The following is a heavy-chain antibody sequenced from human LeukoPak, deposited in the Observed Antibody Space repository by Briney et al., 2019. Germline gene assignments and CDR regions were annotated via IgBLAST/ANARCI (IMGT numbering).Heavy chain of an antibody. CDR2: IYHSGST. CDR1: GYSISSGYY. J-gene: IGHJ4*02. Sequence: PSETLSLTCTVSGYSISSGYYWGWIRQPPGKGLEWIGSIYHSGSTYYNPSLKSRVTISVDTSKNQFSLKLSSVTAADTAVYYCARDRGYGDYVWGQGTLVTVSS. CDR3: ARDRGYGDYV. V-gene: IGHV4-38-2*02. D-gene: IGHD4-17*01.